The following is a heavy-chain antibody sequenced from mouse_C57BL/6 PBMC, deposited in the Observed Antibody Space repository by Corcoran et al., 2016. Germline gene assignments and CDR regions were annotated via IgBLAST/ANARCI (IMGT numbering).Heavy chain of an antibody. CDR2: INTYSGVP. Sequence: QIQLVQSGPELKKPGETVKISCKASGYTFTTYGMSWVKQAPGKGLKWMGWINTYSGVPTYADDFKGRFAFSLETSASTAYLQINNLKNEDTGTYFCARKIDYWGQGTTLTVSS. CDR3: ARKIDY. V-gene: IGHV9-3*01. J-gene: IGHJ2*01. CDR1: GYTFTTYG.